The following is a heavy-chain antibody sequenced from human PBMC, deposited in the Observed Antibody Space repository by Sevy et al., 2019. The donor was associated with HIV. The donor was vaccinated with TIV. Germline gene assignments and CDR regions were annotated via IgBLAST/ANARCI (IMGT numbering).Heavy chain of an antibody. Sequence: GGSLRLSCAASGFTFSTYAMTWVRQAPGGGLEWVSVISGSGSSTYYADSVKGRFTISRNNSKNTLFLQMNSLRADDTAVYYCAKDRVSGTYYSGDFDYWGQGTLVTVSS. V-gene: IGHV3-23*01. CDR3: AKDRVSGTYYSGDFDY. D-gene: IGHD3-10*01. J-gene: IGHJ4*02. CDR1: GFTFSTYA. CDR2: ISGSGSST.